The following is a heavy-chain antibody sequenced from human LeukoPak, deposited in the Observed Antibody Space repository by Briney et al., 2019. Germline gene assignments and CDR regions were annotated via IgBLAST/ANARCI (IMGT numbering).Heavy chain of an antibody. CDR2: IIPMFGIA. CDR3: ARGTHWQADYYGMDV. Sequence: ASVKVSCKASGGTFSSCAISWVRQAPGQGLEWMGRIIPMFGIANYAQKFQGRVTITADKSTSTAYVELSSLRSEDTAVFYCARGTHWQADYYGMDVWGKGTTVTVSS. D-gene: IGHD1-1*01. V-gene: IGHV1-69*04. J-gene: IGHJ6*04. CDR1: GGTFSSCA.